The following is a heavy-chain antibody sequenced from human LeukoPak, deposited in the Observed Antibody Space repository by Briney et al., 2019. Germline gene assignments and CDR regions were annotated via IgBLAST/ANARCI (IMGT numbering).Heavy chain of an antibody. CDR2: IKQDGSKT. CDR3: VRAMDV. Sequence: PGGSLRLSCAASGFTFSSYWMNWVRQAPGKGLEWVANIKQDGSKTHYVDSVKGRFTISRDNAKSSLYLQMNSLRAEDTALYYCVRAMDVWGQGTTVTVSS. J-gene: IGHJ6*02. V-gene: IGHV3-7*01. CDR1: GFTFSSYW.